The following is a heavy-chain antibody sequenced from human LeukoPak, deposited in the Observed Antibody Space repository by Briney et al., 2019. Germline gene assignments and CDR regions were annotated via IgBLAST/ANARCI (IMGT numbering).Heavy chain of an antibody. CDR3: ARNQWELSPRDYYGMDV. CDR1: GYTFTSYA. D-gene: IGHD1-26*01. J-gene: IGHJ6*02. CDR2: INAGNGNT. V-gene: IGHV1-3*01. Sequence: ASVKVSCKASGYTFTSYAMHWVRQAPGQRLEWMGWINAGNGNTKYSQKFQGRVTITRDTSASTAYMELGSLRSEDTAVYYCARNQWELSPRDYYGMDVWGQGTTVAVSS.